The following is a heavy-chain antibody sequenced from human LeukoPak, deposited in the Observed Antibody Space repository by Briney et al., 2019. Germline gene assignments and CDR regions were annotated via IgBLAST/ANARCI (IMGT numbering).Heavy chain of an antibody. Sequence: SETLSLTCTVSGYSISSGYYWGWIRQPPGKGLEWIGSIYHSGSTYYNPSLKSRVTISVDTSKNQFSLKLSSVTAADTAVYYCARDPAGIVATSDAFDIWGQGTMVTVSS. D-gene: IGHD5-12*01. CDR1: GYSISSGYY. CDR2: IYHSGST. J-gene: IGHJ3*02. V-gene: IGHV4-38-2*02. CDR3: ARDPAGIVATSDAFDI.